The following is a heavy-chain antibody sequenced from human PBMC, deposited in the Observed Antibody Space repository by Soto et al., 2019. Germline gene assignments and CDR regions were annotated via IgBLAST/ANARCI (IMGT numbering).Heavy chain of an antibody. CDR3: VSHIPRDDYYYYGMDV. CDR1: GYSSTSYW. J-gene: IGHJ6*02. Sequence: GESLKISCKGSGYSSTSYWIGWVRQMPGKGLEWMGIIYPGDSDTRYSPSFQGQVTISADKSISTAYLQWSSLKASDTAMYYCVSHIPRDDYYYYGMDVCGQGTTVTVSS. CDR2: IYPGDSDT. V-gene: IGHV5-51*01. D-gene: IGHD2-21*01.